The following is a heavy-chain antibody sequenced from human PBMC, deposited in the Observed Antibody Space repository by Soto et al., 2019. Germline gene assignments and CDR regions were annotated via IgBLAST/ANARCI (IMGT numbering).Heavy chain of an antibody. CDR1: GGSISSGGYY. CDR2: LYYSGST. Sequence: QVQLQESGPGLVKPSPTLALTCTVSGGSISSGGYYWSWIRQHPGKGLEWIGYLYYSGSTYYKPFIKSRVTISIDTSKNQFSLKLSSVTAAATAVYYCARGRSSTSPYPIGYWGQGTLVTVSS. J-gene: IGHJ4*02. CDR3: ARGRSSTSPYPIGY. D-gene: IGHD2-2*01. V-gene: IGHV4-31*03.